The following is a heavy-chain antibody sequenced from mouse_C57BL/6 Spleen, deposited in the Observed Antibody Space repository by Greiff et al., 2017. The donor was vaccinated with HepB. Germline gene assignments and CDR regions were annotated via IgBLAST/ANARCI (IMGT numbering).Heavy chain of an antibody. D-gene: IGHD4-1*01. CDR3: ARELTGNYYAMDY. J-gene: IGHJ4*01. Sequence: VQLQQSGAELAKPGASVKLSCKASGYTFTSYWMHWVKQRPGQGLEWIGYINTSSGYTKYNQKFKDKATLTADKSSSTAYMQLSSLTYEDSAVYYCARELTGNYYAMDYWGQRTSVTVSS. V-gene: IGHV1-7*01. CDR1: GYTFTSYW. CDR2: INTSSGYT.